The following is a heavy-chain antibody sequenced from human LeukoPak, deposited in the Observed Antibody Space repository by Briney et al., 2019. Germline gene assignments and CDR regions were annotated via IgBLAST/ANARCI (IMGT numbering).Heavy chain of an antibody. V-gene: IGHV3-48*02. CDR2: TSDTGHTI. J-gene: IGHJ4*02. CDR3: SRAQWVIRPIGYY. CDR1: GFIFTTSG. Sequence: PRGSLRLSCAASGFIFTTSGTNWVRQAPGKGLEWLAYTSDTGHTIYYADSVKGRFTVSRDNAKNLLYLQMNRLRDDDTAIYYCSRAQWVIRPIGYYWGQGTLVSVSS. D-gene: IGHD3-22*01.